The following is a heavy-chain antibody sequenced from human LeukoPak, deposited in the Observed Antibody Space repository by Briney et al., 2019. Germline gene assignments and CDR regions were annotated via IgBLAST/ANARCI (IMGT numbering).Heavy chain of an antibody. CDR1: GFIFSSYG. CDR2: MPYDGSNK. V-gene: IGHV3-30*02. J-gene: IGHJ4*02. Sequence: PGGSLRLSCAASGFIFSSYGVHWVRQAPGKGLEWVAFMPYDGSNKYYADSVKGRFTISRDNSKNTLYLQMNSLRAEDTALYYCAKDIGVDEFDYWGQGTLVTVSS. D-gene: IGHD5/OR15-5a*01. CDR3: AKDIGVDEFDY.